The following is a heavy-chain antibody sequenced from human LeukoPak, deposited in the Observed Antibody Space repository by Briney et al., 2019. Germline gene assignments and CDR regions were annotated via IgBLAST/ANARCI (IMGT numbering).Heavy chain of an antibody. J-gene: IGHJ4*02. V-gene: IGHV4-59*08. Sequence: PSGTLSLTCTVSGVSISPYYWSWIRLPPGKGLEWVGYIYYSGRTNYNPSLTSRVTISVDTSKNQLSLKLSSVTAADTAVYYCARHAGESYGSGSYLHYFDYWGQGTLVTVTS. CDR2: IYYSGRT. CDR3: ARHAGESYGSGSYLHYFDY. D-gene: IGHD3-10*01. CDR1: GVSISPYY.